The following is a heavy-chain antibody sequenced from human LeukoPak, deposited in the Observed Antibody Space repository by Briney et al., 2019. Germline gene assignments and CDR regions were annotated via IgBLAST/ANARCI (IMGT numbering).Heavy chain of an antibody. J-gene: IGHJ4*02. CDR1: GFTVSSNY. CDR2: IYSGGST. D-gene: IGHD4/OR15-4a*01. Sequence: PGGPLRLSCAASGFTVSSNYMSWVRQAPGKGLEWVSVIYSGGSTYYADSVKGRFTISRDNSKNTLYLQMNSLRAEDTAVYYCAKDLELTARRGDSFDYWGQGTLVTVSS. CDR3: AKDLELTARRGDSFDY. V-gene: IGHV3-53*01.